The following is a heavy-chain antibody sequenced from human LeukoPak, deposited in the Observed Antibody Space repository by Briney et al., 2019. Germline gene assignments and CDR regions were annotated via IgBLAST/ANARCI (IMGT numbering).Heavy chain of an antibody. Sequence: GGSLRLSCAASGFTFSSYSMNWVRQAPGKGLEWVSSISSSSYIYYADSVKGRFTISRDNAKNSLYLQMNSLRAEDTAVYYCARSIDSSSWTLWGQGTLVTVSS. D-gene: IGHD6-13*01. J-gene: IGHJ4*02. CDR3: ARSIDSSSWTL. V-gene: IGHV3-21*01. CDR1: GFTFSSYS. CDR2: ISSSSYI.